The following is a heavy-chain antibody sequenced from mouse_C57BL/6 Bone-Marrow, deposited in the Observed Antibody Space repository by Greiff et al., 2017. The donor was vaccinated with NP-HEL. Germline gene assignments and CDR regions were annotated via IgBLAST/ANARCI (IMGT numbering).Heavy chain of an antibody. V-gene: IGHV1-72*01. J-gene: IGHJ1*03. Sequence: QVQLKQPGAELVKPGASVKLSCKASGYTFTSYWMHWVKQRPGRGLEWIGRIDPNSGGTKYNEKFKSKATLTVDKPSSTAYMQLSSLTSEDSAVYYCAPFITTVVAHWYFDVWGTGTTVTVSS. CDR1: GYTFTSYW. CDR2: IDPNSGGT. D-gene: IGHD1-1*01. CDR3: APFITTVVAHWYFDV.